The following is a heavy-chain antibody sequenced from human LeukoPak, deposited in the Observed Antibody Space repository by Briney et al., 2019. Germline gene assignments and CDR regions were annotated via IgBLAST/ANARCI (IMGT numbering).Heavy chain of an antibody. V-gene: IGHV4-30-4*01. CDR1: GGSISSGDYY. D-gene: IGHD3-10*01. Sequence: PSQTLSLTCTVSGGSISSGDYYWSWIRQPPGKGLEWIGYIYYSGSTYYNPSLKSRVTISVDTSKNQFSLKLSSVTAADTAVYYCARVLEVPLWFGELLYYFDYWGQGTLVTVSS. CDR3: ARVLEVPLWFGELLYYFDY. J-gene: IGHJ4*02. CDR2: IYYSGST.